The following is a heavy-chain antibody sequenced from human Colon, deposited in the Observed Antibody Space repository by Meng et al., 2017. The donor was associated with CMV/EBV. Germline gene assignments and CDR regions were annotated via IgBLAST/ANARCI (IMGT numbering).Heavy chain of an antibody. Sequence: ASVKVSCKASGYTFTGYYMHWVRQAPGQGLEWMGWINPNSGGTNYAQKFQGRVTMTRDTSISTVYMELSRLRSDDTAVYYCAMYYYDSSGYYYFDYWGQGTLVTVSS. CDR3: AMYYYDSSGYYYFDY. D-gene: IGHD3-22*01. CDR1: GYTFTGYY. V-gene: IGHV1-2*02. J-gene: IGHJ4*02. CDR2: INPNSGGT.